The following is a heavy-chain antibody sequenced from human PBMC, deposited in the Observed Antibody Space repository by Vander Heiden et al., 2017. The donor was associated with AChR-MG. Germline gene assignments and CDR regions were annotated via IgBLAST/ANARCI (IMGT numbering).Heavy chain of an antibody. V-gene: IGHV3-23*01. J-gene: IGHJ5*02. D-gene: IGHD2-8*01. CDR3: AKGNGHNWFDP. CDR1: GFTFSTYA. Sequence: EVALLESGGGLVQPGGSLRLSCAASGFTFSTYAMSWVRQAPGKGLEWVSVIRGSGGTTYYADSVKGRFTISRDNSKNTLFLQMNSLRADDTAVYYCAKGNGHNWFDPWGQGTLVTVSS. CDR2: IRGSGGTT.